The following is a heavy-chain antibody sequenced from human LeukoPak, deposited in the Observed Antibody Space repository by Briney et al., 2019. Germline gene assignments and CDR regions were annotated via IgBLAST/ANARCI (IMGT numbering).Heavy chain of an antibody. CDR3: AKDTPRYCSSTSCYVANPPY. D-gene: IGHD2-2*01. Sequence: GGSLSLSCVAAGFTFSSYAMSWVRQAPGKGLEWVSAISGSVGSTYYADSVKGRLSISRDNSKNTLYLQMNSLRAEDTAVYYCAKDTPRYCSSTSCYVANPPYGGQGTLVTVSS. J-gene: IGHJ4*02. CDR1: GFTFSSYA. CDR2: ISGSVGST. V-gene: IGHV3-23*01.